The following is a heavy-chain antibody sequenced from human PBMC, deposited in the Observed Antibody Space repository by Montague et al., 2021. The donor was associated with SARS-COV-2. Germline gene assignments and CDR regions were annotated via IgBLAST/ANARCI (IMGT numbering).Heavy chain of an antibody. CDR1: GFTFSAYS. CDR2: ISSRTSYT. J-gene: IGHJ6*02. D-gene: IGHD2/OR15-2a*01. Sequence: SLRLSCAASGFTFSAYSMTWVRQAPGKGLEWVSSISSRTSYTYYGDSVKGRFTISRDNSKNTLYLQMNSLRAEDTAVYYCARTLLDYYGMDVWGQGTTVTVSS. CDR3: ARTLLDYYGMDV. V-gene: IGHV3-21*01.